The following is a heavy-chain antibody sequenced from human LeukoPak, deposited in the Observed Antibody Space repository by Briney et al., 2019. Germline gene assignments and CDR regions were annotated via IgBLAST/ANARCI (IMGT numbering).Heavy chain of an antibody. J-gene: IGHJ6*02. Sequence: PGGSLRLSCAASGFTFSSYAMSWVRQAPGKGLEWVSAISGSGGSTYYADSVKGRFTISRDNSKNTLYLQMNSLRAEDTAVYYCAKSPRIRSSSVGYYGMDVWGQGTTVTVSS. CDR1: GFTFSSYA. V-gene: IGHV3-23*01. CDR2: ISGSGGST. CDR3: AKSPRIRSSSVGYYGMDV.